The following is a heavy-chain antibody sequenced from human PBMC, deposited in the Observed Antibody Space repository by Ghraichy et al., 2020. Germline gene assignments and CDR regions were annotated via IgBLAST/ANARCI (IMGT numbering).Heavy chain of an antibody. CDR1: GFTFSSYS. V-gene: IGHV3-48*01. CDR2: ISSSSSTI. D-gene: IGHD2-2*01. Sequence: GSLNISCAASGFTFSSYSMNWVRQAPGKGLEWVSYISSSSSTIYYADSVKGRFTISRDNAKNSLYLQMNSLRAEDTAVYYCARGEGNIVVVPATDYWGQGTLVTVSS. CDR3: ARGEGNIVVVPATDY. J-gene: IGHJ4*02.